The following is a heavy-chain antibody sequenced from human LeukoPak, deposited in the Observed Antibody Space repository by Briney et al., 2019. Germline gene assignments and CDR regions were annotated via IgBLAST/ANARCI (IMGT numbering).Heavy chain of an antibody. D-gene: IGHD3-9*01. CDR2: IYYSGST. Sequence: SETLSLTCIVSGGSISSGGYYWSWIRQHPGKGLEWIGYIYYSGSTYYNPSLKSRVTISVDTSKNQFSLKLSSVTAADTAVYYCARVGILTGSYYFDYWGQGTLVTVSS. V-gene: IGHV4-31*03. CDR3: ARVGILTGSYYFDY. J-gene: IGHJ4*02. CDR1: GGSISSGGYY.